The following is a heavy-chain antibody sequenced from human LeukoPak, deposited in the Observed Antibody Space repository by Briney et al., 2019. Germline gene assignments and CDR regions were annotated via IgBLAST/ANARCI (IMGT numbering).Heavy chain of an antibody. V-gene: IGHV3-21*01. CDR3: ARDGRNYDYVWGSPSPGAFDI. CDR2: ISSSSSYT. J-gene: IGHJ3*02. D-gene: IGHD3-16*01. CDR1: GFTFSSYS. Sequence: PGGSLRLSCAASGFTFSSYSMNWVRQAPGKGLEWVSSISSSSSYTYYADSVKGRFTISRDNAKNSLYLQMNSLRAGDTAVYYCARDGRNYDYVWGSPSPGAFDIWGQGTMVTVSS.